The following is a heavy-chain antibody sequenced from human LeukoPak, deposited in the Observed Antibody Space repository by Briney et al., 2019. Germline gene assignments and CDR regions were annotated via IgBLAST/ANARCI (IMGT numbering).Heavy chain of an antibody. CDR3: VRDSYVVMTAIRKTPFDI. J-gene: IGHJ3*02. CDR2: INSDGSST. Sequence: GGSMRLSCAASGFTFSSHWLHWGRQAPGKGLGWVSRINSDGSSTRYADSVKGRFTISRDNAKNTLYLQMNSLRADDTAVYYCVRDSYVVMTAIRKTPFDIWGQGTMVTVSS. V-gene: IGHV3-74*01. CDR1: GFTFSSHW. D-gene: IGHD2-21*02.